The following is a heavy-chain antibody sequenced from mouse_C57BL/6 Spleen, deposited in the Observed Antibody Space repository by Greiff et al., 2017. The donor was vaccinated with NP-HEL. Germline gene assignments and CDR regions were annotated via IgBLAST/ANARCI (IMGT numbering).Heavy chain of an antibody. D-gene: IGHD3-2*02. CDR2: IYPRSGNT. V-gene: IGHV1-81*01. Sequence: VQLQQSGAELARPGASVKLSCTASGYTFTSYGISWVKQRTGQGLEWIGEIYPRSGNTSYTEKFKGKATLTADKSSSTADMELRSLTSEDSAVYYCARGEDSSGFGFDYWGQGTPLTVSA. CDR3: ARGEDSSGFGFDY. J-gene: IGHJ2*01. CDR1: GYTFTSYG.